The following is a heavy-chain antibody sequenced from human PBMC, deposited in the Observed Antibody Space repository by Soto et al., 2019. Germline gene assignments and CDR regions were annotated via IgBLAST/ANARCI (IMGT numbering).Heavy chain of an antibody. V-gene: IGHV4-4*02. CDR1: GGSVRAPDW. CDR2: VHISGHS. J-gene: IGHJ5*01. CDR3: ARVRQGCSAPNCYFDP. Sequence: WETLSLTCTLSGGSVRAPDWWKWVRESPDKGLEWIAEVHISGHSNYNPSLRSRVSVSIGSSKNQFYLNLNSVTAADTAIYYCARVRQGCSAPNCYFDPWGQGTQVTVSS. D-gene: IGHD2-2*01.